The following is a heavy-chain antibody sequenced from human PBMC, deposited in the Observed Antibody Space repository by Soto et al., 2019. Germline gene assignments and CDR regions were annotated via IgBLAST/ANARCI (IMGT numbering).Heavy chain of an antibody. Sequence: GGSLRLSCAASGFTFRSYWMSWVRQAPGQGLEWVANIKQDGSEKYYVDSVKGRFTISRDNAKNSLYLQMNSLRAEDTAVYYCARFYYDSSGYLPSPYYYYYGMDVWGQGTKVTVSS. CDR3: ARFYYDSSGYLPSPYYYYYGMDV. CDR1: GFTFRSYW. V-gene: IGHV3-7*04. CDR2: IKQDGSEK. J-gene: IGHJ6*02. D-gene: IGHD3-22*01.